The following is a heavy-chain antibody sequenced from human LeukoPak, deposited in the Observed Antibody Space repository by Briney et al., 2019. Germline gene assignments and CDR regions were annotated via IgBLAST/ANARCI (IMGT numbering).Heavy chain of an antibody. CDR2: ISAYNGNT. Sequence: GASVKVSCKASGYTFTSYGISWVRQAPGQGLEWMGWISAYNGNTNYAQKLQGRVTMTTDTSTSTAYMELSSLRSEDTAVYYCATEQADYGGNFLYANFDYWGQGTLVTVSS. CDR3: ATEQADYGGNFLYANFDY. J-gene: IGHJ4*02. D-gene: IGHD4-17*01. V-gene: IGHV1-18*01. CDR1: GYTFTSYG.